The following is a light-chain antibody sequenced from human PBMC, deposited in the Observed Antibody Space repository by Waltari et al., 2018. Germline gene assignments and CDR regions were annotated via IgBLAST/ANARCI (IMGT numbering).Light chain of an antibody. CDR3: SSYTSSSPYV. CDR1: SSDVAGYNS. Sequence: QSALTQPASVSGSPGQSITISRTGTSSDVAGYNSASWYQQHPGKAPKLMIYEVSNRPSGVSNRFSGSKSGNTASLTISVLQAEDEADYYCSSYTSSSPYVFGTGTKVTVL. CDR2: EVS. J-gene: IGLJ1*01. V-gene: IGLV2-14*01.